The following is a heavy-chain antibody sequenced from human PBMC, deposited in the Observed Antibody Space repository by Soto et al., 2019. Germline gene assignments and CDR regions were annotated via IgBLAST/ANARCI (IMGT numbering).Heavy chain of an antibody. Sequence: SETLSLTCTVSGGSISSGDYYWSWIRQPPGKGLEWIGYIYYSGSTYYNPSLKSRVTISVDTSKNQFSLKLSSVTAADTAVYYCARDVINGTGEFDPWGQGTLVTVSS. CDR1: GGSISSGDYY. J-gene: IGHJ5*02. CDR3: ARDVINGTGEFDP. V-gene: IGHV4-30-4*01. CDR2: IYYSGST. D-gene: IGHD1-20*01.